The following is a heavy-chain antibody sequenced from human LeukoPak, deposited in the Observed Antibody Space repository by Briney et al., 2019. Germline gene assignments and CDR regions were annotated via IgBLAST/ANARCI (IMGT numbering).Heavy chain of an antibody. V-gene: IGHV1-46*01. CDR2: INPSGGST. CDR3: ARDTVTNPRGYFDY. D-gene: IGHD4-17*01. J-gene: IGHJ4*02. Sequence: ASVKVSCKASGYTFTSYYMHWVRQAPGQGLEWMGIINPSGGSTSYSQKFQGRVTMTGETSTSTVYMELSRLRSEDTAVYYCARDTVTNPRGYFDYWGQGTLVTVSS. CDR1: GYTFTSYY.